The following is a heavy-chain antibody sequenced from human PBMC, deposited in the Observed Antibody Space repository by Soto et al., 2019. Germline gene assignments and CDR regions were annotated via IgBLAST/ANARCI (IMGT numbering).Heavy chain of an antibody. CDR2: IDPSDSYS. Sequence: EVQLVQSGAEVKKPGESLRISCKGSGYSFTSYWINWVRQMPGKGLEWMGRIDPSDSYSYYSPSFQGHVTISADKSTTTAYLQWSSLKAPDTAMYYCASRVGSGSDVWFDPWGQGTLVTVSS. D-gene: IGHD3-10*01. J-gene: IGHJ5*02. CDR1: GYSFTSYW. CDR3: ASRVGSGSDVWFDP. V-gene: IGHV5-10-1*01.